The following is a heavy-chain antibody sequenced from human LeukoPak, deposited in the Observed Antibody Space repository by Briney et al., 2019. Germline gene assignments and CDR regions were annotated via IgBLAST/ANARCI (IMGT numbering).Heavy chain of an antibody. CDR2: LNPNSGGT. V-gene: IGHV1-2*06. D-gene: IGHD2-15*01. Sequence: ASVKVSCKAAGYTFTGYYMCWVRQAPGQGLEWMGRLNPNSGGTNYAQKFQGRVTMTRDSSISTAYMELRRLRSDDTAVYYCARGYCSGGSCYSVENWFDPWGQGTLVTVSS. CDR1: GYTFTGYY. CDR3: ARGYCSGGSCYSVENWFDP. J-gene: IGHJ5*02.